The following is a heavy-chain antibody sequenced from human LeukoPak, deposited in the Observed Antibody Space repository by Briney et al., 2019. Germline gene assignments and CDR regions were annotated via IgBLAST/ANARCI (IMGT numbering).Heavy chain of an antibody. D-gene: IGHD1-26*01. CDR2: ISSNGGST. J-gene: IGHJ2*01. CDR3: VKPNWNRGSYYVLGFFDL. CDR1: GFTFSNYA. Sequence: GGSLRLSCSASGFTFSNYAMHWVRQAPGKGLEYVSAISSNGGSTYYADSAKGRFTISRDNSKNTLYLQMSSLRAEDTAVYYCVKPNWNRGSYYVLGFFDLWGRGTLVTVSS. V-gene: IGHV3-64D*06.